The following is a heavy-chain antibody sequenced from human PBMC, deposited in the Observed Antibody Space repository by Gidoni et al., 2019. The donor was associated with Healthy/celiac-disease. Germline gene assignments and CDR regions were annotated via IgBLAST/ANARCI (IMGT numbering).Heavy chain of an antibody. D-gene: IGHD6-13*01. CDR2: INDSVST. J-gene: IGHJ6*02. V-gene: IGHV4-34*01. CDR3: AKSYGSSRYPGAYYDYCGIDV. Sequence: QAQLPQWGAALLKPSETMSLTCAVYAGSFSGYYWSWLRQPPGKGLEWIVEINDSVSTNYNPSHKSRVTISVDTSKNLFSLKLSSVTAANTAVYYCAKSYGSSRYPGAYYDYCGIDVWGQGTTVTVSS. CDR1: AGSFSGYY.